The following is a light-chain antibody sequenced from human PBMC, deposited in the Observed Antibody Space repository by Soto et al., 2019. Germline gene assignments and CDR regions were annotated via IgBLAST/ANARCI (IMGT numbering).Light chain of an antibody. CDR3: SSYTTSTTQV. V-gene: IGLV2-14*01. J-gene: IGLJ2*01. CDR1: SSDVGSYNY. Sequence: QSALTQPASVSGSPGQSITISCTGTSSDVGSYNYVSWYQQHPGKAPKLMIYEVRNRPSGVSDRFSGSKSGKTASLTIFGLQAEDEADYYSSSYTTSTTQVFGGGTKVTVL. CDR2: EVR.